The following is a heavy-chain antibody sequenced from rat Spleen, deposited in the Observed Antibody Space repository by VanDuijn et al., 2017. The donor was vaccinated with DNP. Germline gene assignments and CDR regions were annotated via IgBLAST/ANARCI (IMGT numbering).Heavy chain of an antibody. Sequence: VQLKESGPGLVQPSQTLSLTCTVSGLSLTSNSVSWIRKFPGNKLEWMGSINSAGTTKYNPSLKSRISITRDTSKNQLFLQVNSVTTEDTATYHCARWPGYNPPYAMDAWGQGTSVTVSS. D-gene: IGHD1-4*01. CDR1: GLSLTSNS. CDR3: ARWPGYNPPYAMDA. J-gene: IGHJ4*01. V-gene: IGHV3-3*01. CDR2: INSAGTT.